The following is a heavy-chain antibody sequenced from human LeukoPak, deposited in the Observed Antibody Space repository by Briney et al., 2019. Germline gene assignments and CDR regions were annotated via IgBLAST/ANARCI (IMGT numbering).Heavy chain of an antibody. J-gene: IGHJ4*02. Sequence: GGSLRLSCAASGFTFSSYAMSWVRQAPGKGLEWVSAISGSGGSTYYADSVKGRFIISRDNARNTVYLQMNSLRVEDTAVYYCVRDFRSADYWGQGTLVTVSS. CDR3: VRDFRSADY. CDR1: GFTFSSYA. CDR2: ISGSGGST. V-gene: IGHV3-23*01.